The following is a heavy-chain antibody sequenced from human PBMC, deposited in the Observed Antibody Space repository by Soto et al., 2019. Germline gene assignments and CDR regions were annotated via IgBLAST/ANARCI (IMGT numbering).Heavy chain of an antibody. J-gene: IGHJ5*02. D-gene: IGHD5-18*01. CDR3: ARGIQEGFDP. V-gene: IGHV4-30-4*01. Sequence: TLSLTCTVSVGSISSSSYYWSWIRQPPGKDLEWIAYIYYNGITHYNPSLKSRVTISLDPSKNHFSLKMTSVTGADTAVYSCARGIQEGFDPWGQGTLVTVSS. CDR2: IYYNGIT. CDR1: VGSISSSSYY.